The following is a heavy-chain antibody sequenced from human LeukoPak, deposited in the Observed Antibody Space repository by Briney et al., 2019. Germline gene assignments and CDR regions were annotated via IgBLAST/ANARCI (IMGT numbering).Heavy chain of an antibody. V-gene: IGHV3-15*01. CDR2: IKTKTDGGTT. CDR3: TIGTWIQLWLADY. D-gene: IGHD5-18*01. J-gene: IGHJ4*02. CDR1: GFTFSNAC. Sequence: GGSLRLSCAASGFTFSNACMNWVRQAPGKGLEWVGHIKTKTDGGTTDYAAPVKGRFTISRDDSKNTLYLQMNSLKTEDTALYYCTIGTWIQLWLADYWGQGTLVTVSS.